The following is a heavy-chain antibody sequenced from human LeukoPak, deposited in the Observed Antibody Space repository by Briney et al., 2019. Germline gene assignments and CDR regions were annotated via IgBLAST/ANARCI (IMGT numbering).Heavy chain of an antibody. V-gene: IGHV1-24*01. CDR1: GHTLSDLS. CDR3: ATPVPHDTSGYYYRFDY. D-gene: IGHD3-22*01. CDR2: FNPGDAET. J-gene: IGHJ4*02. Sequence: ASVKVSCKVSGHTLSDLSMQWVRQAPGKGLEWMGGFNPGDAETIYAQKFQGRVTMTEDTSTDTVYMELNSLISDDTAVYYCATPVPHDTSGYYYRFDYWGQGTLVTVSS.